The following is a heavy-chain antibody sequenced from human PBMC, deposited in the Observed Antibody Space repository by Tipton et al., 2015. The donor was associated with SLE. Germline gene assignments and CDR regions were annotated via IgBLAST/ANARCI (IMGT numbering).Heavy chain of an antibody. D-gene: IGHD4-11*01. V-gene: IGHV4-31*03. CDR3: ARATTVTNWFDP. CDR1: GGSISSVHYY. J-gene: IGHJ5*02. Sequence: TLSLTCTVSGGSISSVHYYWTWIRQHPGKGLEWLGYISHSGRTYYSPSLKSRITMSVDTSENQFSLNLRSVTAADTAVYYCARATTVTNWFDPWGQGILVTVSS. CDR2: ISHSGRT.